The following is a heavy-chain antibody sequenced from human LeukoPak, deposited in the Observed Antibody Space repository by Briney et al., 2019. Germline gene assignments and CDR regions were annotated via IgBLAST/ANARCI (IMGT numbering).Heavy chain of an antibody. CDR3: AREGCSSTSCYGRSVTTRRGSYYYYMDV. V-gene: IGHV1-2*02. J-gene: IGHJ6*03. CDR1: GYTFTGYY. D-gene: IGHD2-2*01. CDR2: INPNSGGT. Sequence: ASVKVSCKASGYTFTGYYMHWVRQAPGQGLEWMGWINPNSGGTNYAQKFQGRVTMTRDTSISTAYMELSRLRSDDTAVYYCAREGCSSTSCYGRSVTTRRGSYYYYMDVWGKGTTVTVSS.